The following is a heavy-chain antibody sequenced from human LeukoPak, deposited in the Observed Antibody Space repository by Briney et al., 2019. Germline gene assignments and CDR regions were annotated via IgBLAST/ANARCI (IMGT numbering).Heavy chain of an antibody. CDR2: IYYSGST. D-gene: IGHD3-10*01. CDR1: GCSISSYY. V-gene: IGHV4-59*01. J-gene: IGHJ5*02. Sequence: PSETLSLTCTVSGCSISSYYWSWIRQPPGKGLEWIGYIYYSGSTNYNPSLKSRLTISVDTSKNQFSLKLSSVTAADTAVYYCARDSGTTGEVKFDPWGQGTLVTVSS. CDR3: ARDSGTTGEVKFDP.